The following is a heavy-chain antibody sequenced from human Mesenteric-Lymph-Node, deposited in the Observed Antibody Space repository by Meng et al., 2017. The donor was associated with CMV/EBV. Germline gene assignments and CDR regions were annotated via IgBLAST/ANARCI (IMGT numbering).Heavy chain of an antibody. J-gene: IGHJ4*02. CDR1: GFTFSSYE. CDR2: ISSSGSTI. Sequence: GESLKISCAASGFTFSSYEMNWVRQAPGKGLEWVSYISSSGSTIYYADSVKGRFTISRDNAKNSLYLQMNSLRAEDTAVYYCARDLGSSSWPYYFDYWGQGTLVTVSS. V-gene: IGHV3-48*03. D-gene: IGHD6-13*01. CDR3: ARDLGSSSWPYYFDY.